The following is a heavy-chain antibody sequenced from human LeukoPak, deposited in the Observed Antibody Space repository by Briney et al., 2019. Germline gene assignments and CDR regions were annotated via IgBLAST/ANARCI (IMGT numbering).Heavy chain of an antibody. J-gene: IGHJ4*02. CDR2: IRYDGSNK. CDR1: GFTFSSYG. D-gene: IGHD3-22*01. Sequence: PGGSLRLSCAVSGFTFSSYGMHWVRQAPGKGLEWVAFIRYDGSNKYYADSVKGRFTISRDNSKNTLYLQMNSLRAEDTAVYYCANWYYDSSGYYYKSGYWGQGTLVTVSS. CDR3: ANWYYDSSGYYYKSGY. V-gene: IGHV3-30*02.